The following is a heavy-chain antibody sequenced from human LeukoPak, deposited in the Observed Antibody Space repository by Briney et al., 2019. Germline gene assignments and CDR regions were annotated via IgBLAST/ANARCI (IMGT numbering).Heavy chain of an antibody. CDR2: IYYSGST. V-gene: IGHV4-61*05. CDR1: GGSISSSSYY. Sequence: SETLSLTCTVSGGSISSSSYYWGWIRQPPGTGLEWIGYIYYSGSTNCNPSLKSRVTISVDTSKNQFSLKLSSLTAADTAVYYCARTVLSYCRGGSCPYFDYWGQGTLVTVSS. CDR3: ARTVLSYCRGGSCPYFDY. D-gene: IGHD2-15*01. J-gene: IGHJ4*01.